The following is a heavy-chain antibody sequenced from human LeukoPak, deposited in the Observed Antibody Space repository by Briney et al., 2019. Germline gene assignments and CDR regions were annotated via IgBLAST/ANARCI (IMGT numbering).Heavy chain of an antibody. Sequence: SETLSLTCTVSGGSISSSSYYWGWIRQPPGKGLEWIGSIYYSGSTYYNPSLKSRVTISVDTSKNQFSLKLSSVTPADTAVYYCARGDDHDYGDLYFDYWGQGTLVTASS. CDR1: GGSISSSSYY. D-gene: IGHD4-17*01. J-gene: IGHJ4*02. CDR2: IYYSGST. CDR3: ARGDDHDYGDLYFDY. V-gene: IGHV4-39*07.